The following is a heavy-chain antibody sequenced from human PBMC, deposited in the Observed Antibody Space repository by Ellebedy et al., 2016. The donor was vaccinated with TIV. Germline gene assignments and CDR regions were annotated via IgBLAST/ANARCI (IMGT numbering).Heavy chain of an antibody. J-gene: IGHJ4*02. V-gene: IGHV3-23*05. Sequence: GESLKISCAASGFTFGNHAINWVRQAPGKGLEWVSTLDNICVGTYYGDSVKCRFSISRDNSKNTVFLQMDSLRPEDTATYYCAKDLDSSSSAGIDYWGQGALVIVSS. CDR2: LDNICVGT. CDR3: AKDLDSSSSAGIDY. CDR1: GFTFGNHA. D-gene: IGHD1-14*01.